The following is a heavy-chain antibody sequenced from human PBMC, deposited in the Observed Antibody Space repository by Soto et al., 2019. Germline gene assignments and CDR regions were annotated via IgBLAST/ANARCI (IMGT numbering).Heavy chain of an antibody. D-gene: IGHD3-22*01. CDR2: IGTAGDT. Sequence: GGSLRLSCAASGFTFSSYDMHWVRQATGKGLEWVSAIGTAGDTYYPGSVKGRFTISRENAKNSLYLQMNSLRAEDTAVYYCARVSYHYYDSTYYFDYWGQGTLVTVSS. CDR1: GFTFSSYD. CDR3: ARVSYHYYDSTYYFDY. V-gene: IGHV3-13*01. J-gene: IGHJ4*02.